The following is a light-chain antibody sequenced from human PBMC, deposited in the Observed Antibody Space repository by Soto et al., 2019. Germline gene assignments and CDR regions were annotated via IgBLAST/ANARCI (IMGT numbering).Light chain of an antibody. V-gene: IGLV2-14*03. CDR1: SSDIGAYNY. J-gene: IGLJ2*01. CDR2: DVN. Sequence: QSALTQPASVSGSPGQSITISCTGTSSDIGAYNYVSCYQQHPGKAPKLVIYDVNIRPSGVSNRFSGSKSGNTASLTISGLQAEDEADYYCTSWTTSTTMIFGGGTKVTVL. CDR3: TSWTTSTTMI.